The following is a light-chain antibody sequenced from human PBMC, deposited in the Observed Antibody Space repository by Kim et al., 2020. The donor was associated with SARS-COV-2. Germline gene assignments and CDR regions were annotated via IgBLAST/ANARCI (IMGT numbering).Light chain of an antibody. Sequence: GQRVTTSCSGGNSNSGANTVNWYQQFPGTAPKLLIYANDRRPSGVPDRFSVSQSGTSASLAISGLQSEDEADYYCATWDDSLNAWVFGGGTKLTVL. CDR1: NSNSGANT. V-gene: IGLV1-44*01. CDR2: AND. CDR3: ATWDDSLNAWV. J-gene: IGLJ3*02.